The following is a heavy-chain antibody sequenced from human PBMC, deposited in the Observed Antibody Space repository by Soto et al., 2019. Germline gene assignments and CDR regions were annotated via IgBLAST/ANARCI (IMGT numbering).Heavy chain of an antibody. V-gene: IGHV1-3*01. CDR2: INAGNGNT. J-gene: IGHJ6*01. CDR3: AREINWHPRRNFDLWSSAYWLFYRSRHV. D-gene: IGHD3-3*01. Sequence: RQRLEWMGWINAGNGNTKYSQKFQGRVTITRDTSARTAYMELSSLRSEDTAVYYCAREINWHPRRNFDLWSSAYWLFYRSRHVWGPGPTVS.